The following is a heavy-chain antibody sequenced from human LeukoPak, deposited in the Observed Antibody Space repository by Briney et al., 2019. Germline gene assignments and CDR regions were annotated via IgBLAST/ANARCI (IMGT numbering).Heavy chain of an antibody. CDR2: ISYDGSNE. CDR3: ARVFVGTADY. Sequence: GGSLRLSCAASGFTFSSYVMHWVRQAPGKGLEWVAIISYDGSNEYYADSVKGRFTISRDNAENSLYLQMNSLRVEDTAVYYCARVFVGTADYWGQGTLVTVSS. J-gene: IGHJ4*02. V-gene: IGHV3-30*04. CDR1: GFTFSSYV. D-gene: IGHD6-13*01.